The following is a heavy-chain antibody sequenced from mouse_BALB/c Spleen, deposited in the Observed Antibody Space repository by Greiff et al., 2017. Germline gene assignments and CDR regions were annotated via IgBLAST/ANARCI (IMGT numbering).Heavy chain of an antibody. D-gene: IGHD1-1*01. Sequence: QVQLQQSGAELAKPGASVKMSCKASGYTFTSYWMHWVKQRPGQGLEWIGYINPSTGYTEYNQKFKDKATLTADKSSSTAYMQLSSLTSEDSAVYYCANYGSSYWYFDVWGAGTTVTVSS. CDR1: GYTFTSYW. J-gene: IGHJ1*01. V-gene: IGHV1-7*01. CDR2: INPSTGYT. CDR3: ANYGSSYWYFDV.